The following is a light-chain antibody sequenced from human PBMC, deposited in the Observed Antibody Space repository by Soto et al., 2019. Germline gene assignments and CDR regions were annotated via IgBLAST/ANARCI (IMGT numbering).Light chain of an antibody. CDR2: EVS. V-gene: IGLV2-14*01. CDR3: SSYTSTSTWV. Sequence: QSALTQPASVSGSPGQSITISCTGTSSDVGGYKYVSWYQQNPGKAPKVMIYEVSNRPSGVSSRFSGSKSGNTASLTISGLQAEDEGYYYCSSYTSTSTWVFGGGTKLTVL. CDR1: SSDVGGYKY. J-gene: IGLJ3*02.